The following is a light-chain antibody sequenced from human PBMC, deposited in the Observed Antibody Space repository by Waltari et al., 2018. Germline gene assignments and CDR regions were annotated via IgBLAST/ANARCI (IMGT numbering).Light chain of an antibody. J-gene: IGLJ3*02. CDR2: KNN. Sequence: SVLTQPPSASGTPGQTVTIPCSGSSSNIGGNLVYWYQQLPGLPPPLPIYKNNQRPSGGPDRFSVSKSGTSAYLAISGLRSDDEAEYYCAAWDDNLTGPLFGGGTKVTV. CDR3: AAWDDNLTGPL. V-gene: IGLV1-47*01. CDR1: SSNIGGNL.